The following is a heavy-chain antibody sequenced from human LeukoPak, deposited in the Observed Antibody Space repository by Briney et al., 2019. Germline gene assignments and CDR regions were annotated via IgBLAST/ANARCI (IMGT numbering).Heavy chain of an antibody. V-gene: IGHV3-33*06. CDR2: IWYDGSNK. J-gene: IGHJ4*02. CDR3: AQTEGYCSGGSCYARDY. CDR1: GFTFSSYG. D-gene: IGHD2-15*01. Sequence: GRSLRLSCAASGFTFSSYGMHWVRQAPGKGLEWVAVIWYDGSNKYYADSVKGRFTISRDNSKNTLYLQMNSLRAEDTAVYYCAQTEGYCSGGSCYARDYWGQGTLVTVSS.